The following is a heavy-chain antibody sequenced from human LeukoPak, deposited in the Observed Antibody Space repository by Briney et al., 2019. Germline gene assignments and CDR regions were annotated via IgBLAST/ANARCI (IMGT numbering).Heavy chain of an antibody. CDR3: ARTRDGYNTNWFDP. V-gene: IGHV3-53*01. Sequence: PGGSLRLSCTVSGFTVSSNSMSWVCQAPGKGLEWVSFIYSDNTHYSDSVKGRFTISRDNSKNTLYLQMNSLRAEDTAVYYCARTRDGYNTNWFDPWGQGTLVTVSS. CDR1: GFTVSSNS. J-gene: IGHJ5*02. CDR2: IYSDNT. D-gene: IGHD5-24*01.